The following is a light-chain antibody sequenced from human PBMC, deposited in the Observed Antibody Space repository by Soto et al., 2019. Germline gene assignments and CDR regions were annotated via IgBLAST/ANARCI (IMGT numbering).Light chain of an antibody. CDR3: QHYGSPRGT. V-gene: IGKV3-20*01. CDR1: QNLGTLY. Sequence: EIVLTQSPGTLSLSPGERGTLSCRASQNLGTLYLAWFQQKSGQAPRLLVYAASSRATGIPVRFSGSGSGTDFTLTISRLEPEDFAIYYCQHYGSPRGTFGQGTKVDIK. CDR2: AAS. J-gene: IGKJ1*01.